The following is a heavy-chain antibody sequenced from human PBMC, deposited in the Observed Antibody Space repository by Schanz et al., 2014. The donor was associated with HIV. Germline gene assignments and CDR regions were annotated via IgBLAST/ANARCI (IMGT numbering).Heavy chain of an antibody. V-gene: IGHV4-59*04. CDR3: ARGPSGGLTPSRGMDV. D-gene: IGHD1-26*01. CDR2: IYHTGGA. J-gene: IGHJ6*02. CDR1: GGSISNYY. Sequence: QVQLQESGPGLVKPSETLSLTCTVSGGSISNYYWSWIRQPPGKGLEWIGHIYHTGGASYTPSLKGRVTRPVDKSKNQFSLKLTSVTAADTAVYYCARGPSGGLTPSRGMDVWGQGTTVTVSS.